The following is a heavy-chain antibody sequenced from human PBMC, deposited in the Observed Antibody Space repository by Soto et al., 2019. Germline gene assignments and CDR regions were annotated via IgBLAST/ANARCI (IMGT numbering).Heavy chain of an antibody. D-gene: IGHD1-26*01. CDR3: AKDRSGSNY. Sequence: EVQLLESGGGLEHPGGSLRLSCAVFGFNFTTYAMSWVRQAPGKGLEWVSAISGSGDSTYYADSVKGRFTISRDNSKNTLYLQMNSLRAEDTAVYYCAKDRSGSNYWGQGPLVTVSS. CDR2: ISGSGDST. V-gene: IGHV3-23*01. CDR1: GFNFTTYA. J-gene: IGHJ4*02.